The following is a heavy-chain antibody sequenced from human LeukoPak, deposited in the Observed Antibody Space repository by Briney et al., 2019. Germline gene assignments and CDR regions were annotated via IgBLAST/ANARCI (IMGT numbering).Heavy chain of an antibody. Sequence: SQTLSLTCTVSGGSISSGSYYWSWIRQPAGKGLEWIGRIYTSGSTNYNPSLKSRVTISVDTSKNQFSLKLSSVTAADTAVYYCARVSSGWYGISDYWGQGTLVTVSS. CDR2: IYTSGST. CDR1: GGSISSGSYY. V-gene: IGHV4-61*02. CDR3: ARVSSGWYGISDY. D-gene: IGHD6-19*01. J-gene: IGHJ4*02.